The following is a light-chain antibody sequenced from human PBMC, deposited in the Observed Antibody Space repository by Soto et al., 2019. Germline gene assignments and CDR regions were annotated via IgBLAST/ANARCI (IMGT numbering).Light chain of an antibody. Sequence: DIQMTQSPSTLSASVGDRVTITCRASQSINCYLAWYQQKPGKAPKLLIYEASNLESGVPSRFSGSGSGTEFTLTISSLQPDDFATYYCQQSRDYPWTFGQGTKVDIK. V-gene: IGKV1-5*03. CDR3: QQSRDYPWT. J-gene: IGKJ1*01. CDR2: EAS. CDR1: QSINCY.